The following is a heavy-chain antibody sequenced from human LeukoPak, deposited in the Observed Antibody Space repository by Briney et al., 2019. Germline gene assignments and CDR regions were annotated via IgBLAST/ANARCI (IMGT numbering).Heavy chain of an antibody. J-gene: IGHJ4*02. CDR1: GYTFTSYD. D-gene: IGHD1-26*01. CDR2: MNPNSGNT. CDR3: ARAGSGSYSYYFDY. Sequence: ASVKVSCKASGYTFTSYDINWVRQATGQGLEWMGWMNPNSGNTGYAQKFQGRVTMTRNTSISTAYMELSSLRSEDTAVYYCARAGSGSYSYYFDYWSQGTLVTVSS. V-gene: IGHV1-8*01.